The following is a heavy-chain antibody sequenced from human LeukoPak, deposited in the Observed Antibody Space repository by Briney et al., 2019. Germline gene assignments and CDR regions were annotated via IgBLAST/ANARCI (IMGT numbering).Heavy chain of an antibody. CDR2: IIPIFGTA. Sequence: SVKVSCKASGYTFTSYSISWVRQAPGQGLEWMGGIIPIFGTANYAQKFQGRVTITADESTSTAYMELSSLRSEDTAVYYCATQIVAANDAFDIWGQGTMVTVSS. J-gene: IGHJ3*02. CDR1: GYTFTSYS. CDR3: ATQIVAANDAFDI. D-gene: IGHD2-21*02. V-gene: IGHV1-69*13.